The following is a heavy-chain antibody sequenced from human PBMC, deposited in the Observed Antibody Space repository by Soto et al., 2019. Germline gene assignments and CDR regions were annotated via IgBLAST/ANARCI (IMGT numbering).Heavy chain of an antibody. J-gene: IGHJ4*02. CDR1: GGSLSTYY. Sequence: SETLSLTCTVSGGSLSTYYWTWIRQPPGKGLEWIGYIYSPGSTNYNPSLKSRVTMSVDTSKNQFSLKLSSVTAADTAVYYCARARYNWNYWGQGALVTVSS. D-gene: IGHD1-20*01. CDR3: ARARYNWNY. CDR2: IYSPGST. V-gene: IGHV4-59*01.